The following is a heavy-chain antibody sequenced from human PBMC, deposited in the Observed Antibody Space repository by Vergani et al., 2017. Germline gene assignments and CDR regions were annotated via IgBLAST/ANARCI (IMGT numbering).Heavy chain of an antibody. CDR3: ARGEINSGYDFRIAVGGTLNTGIDY. CDR1: GFTFSSYS. J-gene: IGHJ4*02. Sequence: EVQLVESGGGLVKPGGSLRLSCAASGFTFSSYSMNWVRQAPGKGLEWVSSISSSSSYIYYADSVKGRFTISRDNAKNSLYLQMNSMRAEDTAVYYCARGEINSGYDFRIAVGGTLNTGIDYWGQGTLVTVSS. V-gene: IGHV3-21*01. D-gene: IGHD5-12*01. CDR2: ISSSSSYI.